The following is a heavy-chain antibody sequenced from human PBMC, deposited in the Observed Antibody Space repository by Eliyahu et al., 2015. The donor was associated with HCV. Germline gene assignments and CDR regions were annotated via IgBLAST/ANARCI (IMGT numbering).Heavy chain of an antibody. CDR1: GYTFTSHY. CDR2: IYPSGGST. Sequence: QVQVVQSGAEVKKPGASVKVSCKASGYTFTSHYIHWVRQAPGPRVEGEGIIYPSGGSTSYAQKFQGRVTMTRDTSTSTVYMELSSLRSEDTAVYYCARATNYYESSGYYAPFDYWGQGTLVTVSS. D-gene: IGHD3-22*01. V-gene: IGHV1-46*03. J-gene: IGHJ4*02. CDR3: ARATNYYESSGYYAPFDY.